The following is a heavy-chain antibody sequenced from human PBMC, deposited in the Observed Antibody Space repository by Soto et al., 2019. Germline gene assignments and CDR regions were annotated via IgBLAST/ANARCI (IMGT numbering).Heavy chain of an antibody. Sequence: QLQLQESGPGLVKPSETLSLTCTVSGGSISRRSYYWGRIRQPPGKGLEWIGSIYYSGSTYYNPSLKSRVTISVDTSKNQSDLKLSSVTAADKAVDYCARRGVATRDYWGQGTLGTVSS. CDR3: ARRGVATRDY. CDR2: IYYSGST. V-gene: IGHV4-39*01. J-gene: IGHJ4*02. CDR1: GGSISRRSYY. D-gene: IGHD5-12*01.